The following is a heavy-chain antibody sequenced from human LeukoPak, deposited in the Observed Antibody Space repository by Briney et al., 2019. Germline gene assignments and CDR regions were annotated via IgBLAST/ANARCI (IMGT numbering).Heavy chain of an antibody. Sequence: SETLSLTCTVSGGSISSYYWSWIRQPAGKGLEWIGRIYTSGSTNYNPSLKSRVTMSVDTSKNQFSLKLSSVTAADTAVYYCARDPTPYDFWSGYYTGDFDSWGQGTLVTVSS. J-gene: IGHJ4*02. D-gene: IGHD3-3*01. CDR2: IYTSGST. CDR3: ARDPTPYDFWSGYYTGDFDS. V-gene: IGHV4-4*07. CDR1: GGSISSYY.